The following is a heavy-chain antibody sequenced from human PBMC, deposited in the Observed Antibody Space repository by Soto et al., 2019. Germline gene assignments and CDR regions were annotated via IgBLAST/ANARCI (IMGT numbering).Heavy chain of an antibody. CDR1: GFSFSDYG. CDR2: ISGNKMTT. J-gene: IGHJ1*01. V-gene: IGHV3-23*01. D-gene: IGHD3-16*02. Sequence: EIQLLESGGGLAQPGGSLRLSCIASGFSFSDYGMSWVRQTPQKTLEWVASISGNKMTTFYPDSVKGRFFISRDNSDNTLHLQMNSLRDDDTAIYYCAKRRLNTITSLSDWWGQGVQVTFSS. CDR3: AKRRLNTITSLSDW.